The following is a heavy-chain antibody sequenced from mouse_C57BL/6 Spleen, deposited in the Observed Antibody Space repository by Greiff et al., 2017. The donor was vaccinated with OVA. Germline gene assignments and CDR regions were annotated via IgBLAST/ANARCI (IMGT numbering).Heavy chain of an antibody. J-gene: IGHJ4*01. CDR3: ARRGLPLAMDY. CDR1: GYTFTSYW. CDR2: IYPSDSET. Sequence: VQLQQPGAELVRPGSSVKLSCKASGYTFTSYWMDWVKQRPGQGLEWIGNIYPSDSETHYNQKFKDKATLTVDKSSSTAYMQLSSLTSKDSAVYYCARRGLPLAMDYWGQGTSVTVSS. D-gene: IGHD2-4*01. V-gene: IGHV1-61*01.